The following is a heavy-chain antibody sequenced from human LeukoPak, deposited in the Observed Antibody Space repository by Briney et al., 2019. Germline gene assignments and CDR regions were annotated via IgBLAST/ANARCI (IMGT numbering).Heavy chain of an antibody. D-gene: IGHD3-9*01. CDR1: GFTVSSNY. V-gene: IGHV3-53*01. CDR3: ARDLRYFGSMDV. Sequence: GGSLRLSCAVSGFTVSSNYMSWVRQAPGKGLEWVSVIYSGGSTYYADSVKGRFTISRDNSKNTLYLQMNSLRAEDTAVYYCARDLRYFGSMDVWGQGTTVTVSS. CDR2: IYSGGST. J-gene: IGHJ6*02.